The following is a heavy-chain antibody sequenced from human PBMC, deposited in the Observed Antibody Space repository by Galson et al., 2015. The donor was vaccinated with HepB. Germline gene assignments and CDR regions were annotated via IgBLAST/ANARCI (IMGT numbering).Heavy chain of an antibody. CDR1: GFTFDDYA. J-gene: IGHJ4*02. Sequence: SLRLSCAASGFTFDDYAMHWVRHAPGKGLEWVSLISWDGGSTYYADSVKGRFTISRDNSKNSLYLQMNSLRAEDTALYYCAKDVTRYSSSWYLDYWGQGTLVTVSS. CDR2: ISWDGGST. V-gene: IGHV3-43D*03. CDR3: AKDVTRYSSSWYLDY. D-gene: IGHD6-13*01.